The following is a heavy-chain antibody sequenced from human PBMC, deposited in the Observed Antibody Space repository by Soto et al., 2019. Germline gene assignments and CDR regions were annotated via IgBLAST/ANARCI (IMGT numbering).Heavy chain of an antibody. V-gene: IGHV4-30-4*01. D-gene: IGHD2-2*02. J-gene: IGHJ4*02. CDR1: GGSISSGDYY. CDR3: AAWGYCSSTSCYTGFDY. Sequence: QVQLQESGPGLVKPSQTLSLTCTVSGGSISSGDYYWRWIRQPPGKGLEWIGYIYYSGSTYYNPSLNRRVTIYVYTSKNQLCLYLCSVTAADTAVYYCAAWGYCSSTSCYTGFDYWGQGTLVTVSS. CDR2: IYYSGST.